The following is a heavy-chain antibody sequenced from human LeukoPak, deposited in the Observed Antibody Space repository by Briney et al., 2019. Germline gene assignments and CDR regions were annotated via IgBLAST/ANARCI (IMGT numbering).Heavy chain of an antibody. J-gene: IGHJ4*02. V-gene: IGHV3-23*01. CDR2: ISGSGGST. Sequence: GGSLRLSCAASGFTFSSYAMSWVRQAPGKGLEWVSAISGSGGSTYYADSVKGRFTISRDNSKNTLYLQMNSLRAEDTAVYYCAKARGYSYGPFDYYSDYWGQGTLVTVSS. CDR1: GFTFSSYA. CDR3: AKARGYSYGPFDYYSDY. D-gene: IGHD5-18*01.